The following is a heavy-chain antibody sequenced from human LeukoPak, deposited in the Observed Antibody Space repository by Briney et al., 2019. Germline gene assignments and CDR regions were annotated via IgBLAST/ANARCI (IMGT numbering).Heavy chain of an antibody. J-gene: IGHJ4*02. CDR1: GYTFTSYD. CDR3: AGGRPLRDGYNLYY. D-gene: IGHD5-12*01. CDR2: MNPNSGNT. V-gene: IGHV1-8*01. Sequence: ASVKVSCKASGYTFTSYDINWVRQATGQGLEWMGWMNPNSGNTGYAQKFQGRVTMTRNTSISTAYMELSSLRSGDTAVYYCAGGRPLRDGYNLYYWGQGTLVTVSS.